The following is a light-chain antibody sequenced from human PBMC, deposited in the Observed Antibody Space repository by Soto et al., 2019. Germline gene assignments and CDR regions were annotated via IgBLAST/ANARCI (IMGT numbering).Light chain of an antibody. CDR1: QSLIHSNGYNY. V-gene: IGKV2-28*01. CDR3: MQARQTPWT. CDR2: LGS. Sequence: DIVMTQSPLSLPVTPGEPASISCRSSQSLIHSNGYNYLDWYLQKPGQPPQLLIYLGSSRASGVPDRFSGSGSGTDFTLKISRVEAEDVGVYSCMQARQTPWTFGQGTKLEIK. J-gene: IGKJ2*02.